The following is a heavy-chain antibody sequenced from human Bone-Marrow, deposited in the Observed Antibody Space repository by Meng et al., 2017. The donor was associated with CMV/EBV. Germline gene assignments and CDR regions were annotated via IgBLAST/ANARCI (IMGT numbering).Heavy chain of an antibody. CDR1: GFTFSSYW. J-gene: IGHJ6*02. CDR2: IKQDGSEK. Sequence: GESLKISCAASGFTFSSYWMSWVRQAPGKGLEWVANIKQDGSEKYYVDSVKGRFTISRDNAKNSLYLQMNSLRAEDTAVYYCARTIAALWPYYYYGMDVWGQGTTVTFSS. D-gene: IGHD6-6*01. V-gene: IGHV3-7*01. CDR3: ARTIAALWPYYYYGMDV.